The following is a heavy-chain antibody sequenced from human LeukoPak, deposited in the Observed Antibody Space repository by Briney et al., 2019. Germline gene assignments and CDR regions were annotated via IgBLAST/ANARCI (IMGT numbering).Heavy chain of an antibody. J-gene: IGHJ4*02. CDR3: ARLYTRGYSYGYGYFDY. CDR1: GFTFSSYA. V-gene: IGHV3-30-3*01. D-gene: IGHD5-18*01. CDR2: ISYDGSNK. Sequence: PGGSLRLSCAASGFTFSSYAMHWVRQAPGKGLEWVAVISYDGSNKYYADSVKGRFTISRDNSKNTLYLQMNSLRAEDMAVYYCARLYTRGYSYGYGYFDYWGQGTLVTVSS.